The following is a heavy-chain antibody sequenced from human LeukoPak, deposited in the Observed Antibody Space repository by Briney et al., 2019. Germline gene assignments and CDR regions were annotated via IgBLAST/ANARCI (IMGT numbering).Heavy chain of an antibody. CDR3: ASLYSGSQFFDS. CDR2: ST. CDR1: GGSISSYY. D-gene: IGHD1-26*01. V-gene: IGHV4-59*08. Sequence: SETLSLTRTVSGGSISSYYWSWIRQPPGKGLEWIGYSTNYNPSLKSRVTISVDTSKNQFSLKLRTVTAADTAVYYCASLYSGSQFFDSWGQGTLVTVSS. J-gene: IGHJ4*02.